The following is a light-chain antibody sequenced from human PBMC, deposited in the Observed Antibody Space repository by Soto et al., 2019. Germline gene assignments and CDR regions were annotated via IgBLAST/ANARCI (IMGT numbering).Light chain of an antibody. V-gene: IGLV6-57*04. Sequence: NFVLTQPHSVSESPGKTITISCTRSSGNIASNYVQWYQQRPGGAPTTVIYDDDQRPSGVPDRFSGSIDSSSNSASLTISGLKTEDEADYHCQSYGGTTVVFGGGTKVTVL. CDR2: DDD. CDR1: SGNIASNY. CDR3: QSYGGTTVV. J-gene: IGLJ2*01.